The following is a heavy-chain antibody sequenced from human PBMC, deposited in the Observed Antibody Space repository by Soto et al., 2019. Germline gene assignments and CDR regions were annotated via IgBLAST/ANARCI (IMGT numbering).Heavy chain of an antibody. CDR2: IYYSGST. V-gene: IGHV4-59*01. D-gene: IGHD5-18*01. CDR3: ARRYGKNAFDI. J-gene: IGHJ3*02. CDR1: GGSISSYY. Sequence: LSLTCTVSGGSISSYYWSWIRQPPGKGLVWIGYIYYSGSTNYNPSLKSRVTISVDTSKNQFSLKLSSVTAADTAVYYCARRYGKNAFDIWGQGTMVTVSS.